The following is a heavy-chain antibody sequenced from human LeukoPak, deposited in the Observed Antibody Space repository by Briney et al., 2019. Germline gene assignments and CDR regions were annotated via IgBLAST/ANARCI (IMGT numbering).Heavy chain of an antibody. J-gene: IGHJ4*02. CDR1: GGTFSSYA. CDR2: IIPIFGTA. Sequence: SVKVSCKASGGTFSSYAISWVRQAPGQGLEWMGGIIPIFGTANYAQKFQGRVTITTDESTSTAYMELSSLRSEDTAVYYCYTYYYDSSGYSRVYYFDYLGQGTLVTVSS. CDR3: YTYYYDSSGYSRVYYFDY. V-gene: IGHV1-69*05. D-gene: IGHD3-22*01.